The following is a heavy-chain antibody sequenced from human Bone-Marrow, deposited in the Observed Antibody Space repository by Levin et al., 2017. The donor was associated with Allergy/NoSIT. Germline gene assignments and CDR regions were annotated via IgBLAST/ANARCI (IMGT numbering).Heavy chain of an antibody. V-gene: IGHV3-21*01. J-gene: IGHJ6*02. CDR3: ARRDYYYYGFDV. CDR2: ITTASSYI. Sequence: PGGSLRLSCSASGFTFSRYSMAWVRQAPGKGLEWVSYITTASSYIHYSDSVGGRFTISRDNAKNSLFLQMTNLRAEDTAVYYCARRDYYYYGFDVWGQGTTVTVSS. CDR1: GFTFSRYS.